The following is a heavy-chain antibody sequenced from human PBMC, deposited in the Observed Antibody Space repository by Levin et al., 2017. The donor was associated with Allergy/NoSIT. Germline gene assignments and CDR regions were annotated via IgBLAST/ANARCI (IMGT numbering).Heavy chain of an antibody. Sequence: GESLKISCAASGFTFSSYAMSWVRQAPGKGLEWVSAISGSGGSTYYADSVKGRFTISRDNSKNTLYLQMNSLRAEDTAVYYCARPTFHYVVGATSFDYWGQGTLVTVSS. V-gene: IGHV3-23*01. D-gene: IGHD1-26*01. CDR3: ARPTFHYVVGATSFDY. CDR1: GFTFSSYA. CDR2: ISGSGGST. J-gene: IGHJ4*02.